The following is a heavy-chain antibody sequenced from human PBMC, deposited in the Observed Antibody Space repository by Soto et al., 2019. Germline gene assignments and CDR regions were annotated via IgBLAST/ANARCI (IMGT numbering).Heavy chain of an antibody. CDR1: GFTFSSYA. V-gene: IGHV3-30-3*01. J-gene: IGHJ5*02. D-gene: IGHD6-13*01. Sequence: GGSLRLSCAASGFTFSSYAMHWVRQAPGKGLEWVAVISYDGSNKYYADSVKGRFTISGDNSKNTLYLQMNSLRAEDTAVYYCARDLWPTPDSSSFHNWFDPWGQGTLVTVSS. CDR3: ARDLWPTPDSSSFHNWFDP. CDR2: ISYDGSNK.